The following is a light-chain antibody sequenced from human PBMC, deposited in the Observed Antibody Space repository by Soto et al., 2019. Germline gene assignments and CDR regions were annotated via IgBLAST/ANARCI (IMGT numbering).Light chain of an antibody. CDR3: QQYNNWPLT. CDR2: GAS. V-gene: IGKV3-15*01. CDR1: QSVSSY. J-gene: IGKJ4*01. Sequence: EIVLTQSPGTLSFSPGERATLSCRASQSVSSYLAWYQQKPGQAPRLLIYGASTRATGIPARFSGSGSGTEFTLTISSLQFEDFALYYCQQYNNWPLTFGGGTKVDNK.